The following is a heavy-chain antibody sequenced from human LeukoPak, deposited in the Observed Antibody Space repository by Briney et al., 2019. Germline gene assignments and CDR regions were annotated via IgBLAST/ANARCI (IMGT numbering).Heavy chain of an antibody. Sequence: SETLSLTCTVSGGSISSHYWGWIRQPPGKGLEWIGYIYYSGSTNYNPSLKSRVTISVDTSKNQFSLKLSSVTAADTAVYYCARGQYGLDYWGQGTLVTVSS. CDR1: GGSISSHY. D-gene: IGHD3-10*01. CDR3: ARGQYGLDY. J-gene: IGHJ4*02. V-gene: IGHV4-59*11. CDR2: IYYSGST.